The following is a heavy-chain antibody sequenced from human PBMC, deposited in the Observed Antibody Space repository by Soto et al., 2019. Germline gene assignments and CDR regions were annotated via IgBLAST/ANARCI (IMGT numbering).Heavy chain of an antibody. CDR2: INPNSGGT. CDR1: GYPFTGYY. Sequence: ASVKVSCKASGYPFTGYYMRWVRQAPGQGLEWMGWINPNSGGTNYAQKFQGRVTMTRDTSISTAYMELSRLRSDDTAVYYCARGEQWLPTRYFDYWGQGTLVTVSS. V-gene: IGHV1-2*02. CDR3: ARGEQWLPTRYFDY. J-gene: IGHJ4*02. D-gene: IGHD6-19*01.